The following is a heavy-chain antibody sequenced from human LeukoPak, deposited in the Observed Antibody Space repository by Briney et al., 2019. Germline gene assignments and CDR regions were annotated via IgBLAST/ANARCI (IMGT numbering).Heavy chain of an antibody. V-gene: IGHV3-21*01. J-gene: IGHJ4*02. Sequence: PGRSLRLSCAASGFTFSSYSMNWVRQAPGKGLEWVSSISSSSSYIYYADSVKGRFTISRDNAKNSLYLQMNSLRAEDTAVYYCASAPGYSSGWYSVDYWGQGTLVTVSS. CDR2: ISSSSSYI. CDR1: GFTFSSYS. CDR3: ASAPGYSSGWYSVDY. D-gene: IGHD6-19*01.